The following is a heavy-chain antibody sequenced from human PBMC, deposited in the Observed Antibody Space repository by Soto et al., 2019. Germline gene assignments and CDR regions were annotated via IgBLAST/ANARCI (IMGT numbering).Heavy chain of an antibody. CDR1: GFTFSDYY. J-gene: IGHJ6*02. Sequence: QVQLVESGGGLVKPGGSLRLSCAASGFTFSDYYMSWIRQAPGKGLEWVSYISSSGSTIYYADSVKGRFTISRDNAKNSLYLQMNSLRAEDTAVYYCARDASQYYDFWSGYFEGAGGGHYYYYYGMDVWGQGTTVTVSS. CDR2: ISSSGSTI. CDR3: ARDASQYYDFWSGYFEGAGGGHYYYYYGMDV. D-gene: IGHD3-3*01. V-gene: IGHV3-11*01.